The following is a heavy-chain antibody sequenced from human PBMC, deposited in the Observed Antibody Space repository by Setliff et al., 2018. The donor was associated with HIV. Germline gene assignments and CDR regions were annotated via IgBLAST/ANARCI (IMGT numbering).Heavy chain of an antibody. J-gene: IGHJ4*02. CDR2: IYSTGST. Sequence: KTSETLSLTCTVSGGSISNYYWGWIRQPAGKGLEWIGRIYSTGSTNYNPSLKSRVTMSIDTSKNQFSLKLNSVTAADTAVYYCAGHFYYSGSGIWAGLDSWGQGTLVTVSS. D-gene: IGHD3-10*01. CDR3: AGHFYYSGSGIWAGLDS. CDR1: GGSISNYY. V-gene: IGHV4-4*07.